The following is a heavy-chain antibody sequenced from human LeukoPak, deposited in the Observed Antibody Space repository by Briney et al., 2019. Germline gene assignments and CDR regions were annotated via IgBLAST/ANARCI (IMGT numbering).Heavy chain of an antibody. J-gene: IGHJ4*02. D-gene: IGHD1-20*01. CDR3: ARVVTGAYRGDY. V-gene: IGHV1-18*01. CDR1: GYTFITYG. CDR2: ISTYNSKT. Sequence: ASVKVSCKASGYTFITYGIIWVRQAPGQGLEWMGWISTYNSKTNYAQKLQGRVTMTTDTSTSTAYMELRSLRSDDTAVYYCARVVTGAYRGDYWGQGTLVTVSS.